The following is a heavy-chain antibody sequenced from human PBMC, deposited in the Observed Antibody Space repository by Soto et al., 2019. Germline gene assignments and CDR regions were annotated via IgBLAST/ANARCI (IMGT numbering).Heavy chain of an antibody. CDR2: IIPIFGAA. V-gene: IGHV1-69*13. CDR1: GGTFSSYA. J-gene: IGHJ5*02. Sequence: EASVKVSCKASGGTFSSYAISWVRQAPGQGLEWMGGIIPIFGAANYAQKFQGRVTITADESTSTAYMELSSLRSEDTAVYYCASNPWAALYHPWGQGTLVTVSS. D-gene: IGHD6-6*01. CDR3: ASNPWAALYHP.